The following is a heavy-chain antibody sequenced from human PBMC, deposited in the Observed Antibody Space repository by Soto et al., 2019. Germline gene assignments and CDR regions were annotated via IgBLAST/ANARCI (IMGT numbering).Heavy chain of an antibody. CDR1: GGSFSGYY. Sequence: QVQLQQWGAGPLRPLETLSLTCGVSGGSFSGYYWAWIRQSPGKGLEWIGEINDRGSINYNPSLKSRGSISVDASKYPYSLYLRSVTAADTAVYYCARESHDILTGPPWVWYFDLWGRGTLVTVSS. CDR3: ARESHDILTGPPWVWYFDL. V-gene: IGHV4-34*01. J-gene: IGHJ2*01. CDR2: INDRGSI. D-gene: IGHD3-9*01.